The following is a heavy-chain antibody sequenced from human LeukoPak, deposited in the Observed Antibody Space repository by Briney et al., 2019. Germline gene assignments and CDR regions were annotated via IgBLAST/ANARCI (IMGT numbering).Heavy chain of an antibody. CDR1: GGSISNYY. CDR2: IYNTEYT. D-gene: IGHD6-13*01. Sequence: PSETLSLTCTVSGGSISNYYWNWIRQPPGKGLEWIGHIYNTEYTNYNPSLKSRVTISLDTSKNQFSLKLSSVTAADTAVYYCARAGAAGTSFRYWGQGTLVTVSS. J-gene: IGHJ4*02. V-gene: IGHV4-59*01. CDR3: ARAGAAGTSFRY.